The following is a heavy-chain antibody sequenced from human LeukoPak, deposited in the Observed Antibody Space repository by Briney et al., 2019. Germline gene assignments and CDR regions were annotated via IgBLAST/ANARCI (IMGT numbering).Heavy chain of an antibody. CDR2: ISYDGSNK. CDR3: TRDPAEIVALTSNQEGDEAFDI. CDR1: GFTFSSYA. Sequence: GGSLRLSCAASGFTFSSYAMHWVRQAPGKGLEWVSVISYDGSNKYYADSVKGRFTISRDNSKNTLYLQMNSLRPEDTAVYFCTRDPAEIVALTSNQEGDEAFDIWGQGTMVTVSS. D-gene: IGHD2-15*01. J-gene: IGHJ3*02. V-gene: IGHV3-30-3*01.